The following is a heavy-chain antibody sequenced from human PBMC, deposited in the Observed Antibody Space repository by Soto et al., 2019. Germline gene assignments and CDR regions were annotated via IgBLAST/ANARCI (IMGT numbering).Heavy chain of an antibody. CDR1: GGSISSGGYS. CDR2: IYNSGST. D-gene: IGHD4-17*01. CDR3: ARGMTTVTTFDY. Sequence: QLQLQESGSGLVKPSQTLSLTCAVSGGSISSGGYSWSWIRQPPGKGLESIGYIYNSGSTYYNPSLKSRVAISVNRSKNQFSMKLSSVTAADTAVYYCARGMTTVTTFDYWGQGTLVTVSS. V-gene: IGHV4-30-2*01. J-gene: IGHJ4*02.